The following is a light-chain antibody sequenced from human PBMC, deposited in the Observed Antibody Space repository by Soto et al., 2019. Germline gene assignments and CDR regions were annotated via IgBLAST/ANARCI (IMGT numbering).Light chain of an antibody. CDR3: QQTYRTRT. CDR1: QGISTY. CDR2: EAS. Sequence: DIQMTQSPSSLSASVGDRVTITCRASQGISTYLKWYQHRPGKAPKLLIFEASTLHSGVPSRFSDSGSGTDFTLTIASLQAEDFATYYCQQTYRTRTFGPGTRVE. J-gene: IGKJ1*01. V-gene: IGKV1-39*01.